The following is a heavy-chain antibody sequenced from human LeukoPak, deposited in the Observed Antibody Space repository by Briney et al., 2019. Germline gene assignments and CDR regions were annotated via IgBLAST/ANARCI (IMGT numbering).Heavy chain of an antibody. CDR2: IHYSGSI. CDR1: GGSIRSYY. D-gene: IGHD5-12*01. J-gene: IGHJ4*02. V-gene: IGHV4-59*01. CDR3: ARSRSRGYSGDFDY. Sequence: SETLSLTCIVSGGSIRSYYWSWIRQPPGKGLEWIGYIHYSGSINYNPSLKSRVTISVDTSKNQFSLRLSSVTAADTAVYYCARSRSRGYSGDFDYWGQGTLVTVSS.